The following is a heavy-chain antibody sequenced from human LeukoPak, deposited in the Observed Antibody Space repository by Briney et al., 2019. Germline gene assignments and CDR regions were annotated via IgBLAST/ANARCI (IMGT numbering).Heavy chain of an antibody. CDR1: GFTFSSHA. V-gene: IGHV3-30*18. CDR3: AKGGAGYFDY. J-gene: IGHJ4*02. D-gene: IGHD1-26*01. Sequence: PGGSLRLSCAASGFTFSSHAMHWVRQAPGKGLEWVAFISYDGSYKYHADSVKGRFTISRDNSKNTLYLRMSSLRAEDTAVYYCAKGGAGYFDYWGQGTLVTVSS. CDR2: ISYDGSYK.